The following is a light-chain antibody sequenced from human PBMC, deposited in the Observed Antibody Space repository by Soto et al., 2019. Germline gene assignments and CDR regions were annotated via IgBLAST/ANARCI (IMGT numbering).Light chain of an antibody. CDR1: RSINTY. CDR3: QQSYTVPLT. V-gene: IGKV1-39*01. Sequence: DVQMTQSPSSLSASVGDSVTITCRASRSINTYLNWYQQKPRKAPKLLIHDASTLQSGVPSRFSGSGSGTDFTLTISSLQPEDFGSYYCQQSYTVPLTFGGGSKVEI. J-gene: IGKJ4*01. CDR2: DAS.